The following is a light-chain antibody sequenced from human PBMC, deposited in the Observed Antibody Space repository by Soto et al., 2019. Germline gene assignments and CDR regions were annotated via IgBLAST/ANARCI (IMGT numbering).Light chain of an antibody. CDR2: VNS. V-gene: IGLV1-40*01. J-gene: IGLJ2*01. CDR1: SSNIGAGSD. CDR3: QSYDSSLSAVV. Sequence: QSVLTQPPSVSGAPGQRVTISCTGSSSNIGAGSDVHWYQQLPGPAPKLLIYVNSNRPSGVPDRFSGSKSGTSASLAITGLQAEDEADYYCQSYDSSLSAVVFGGGTAMTVL.